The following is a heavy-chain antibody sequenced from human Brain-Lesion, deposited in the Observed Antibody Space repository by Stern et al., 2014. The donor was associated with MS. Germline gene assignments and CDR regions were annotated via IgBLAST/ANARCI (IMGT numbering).Heavy chain of an antibody. CDR2: IFNSGST. Sequence: VQLVESGPGLVKPSQTLSLSCTVSGGSISSGGYYWSWIRQPAGKGLEWIGRIFNSGSTSYNPPHKSRFTISIDTPKNQFSLRLNPMTAADTAVYYCARGRVVPGFQYYATDVWGQGTTVIVSS. D-gene: IGHD2-2*01. CDR3: ARGRVVPGFQYYATDV. V-gene: IGHV4-61*02. J-gene: IGHJ6*02. CDR1: GGSISSGGYY.